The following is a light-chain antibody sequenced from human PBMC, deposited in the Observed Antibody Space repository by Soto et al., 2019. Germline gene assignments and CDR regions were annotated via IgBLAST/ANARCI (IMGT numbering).Light chain of an antibody. CDR1: QSVGSK. J-gene: IGKJ4*01. V-gene: IGKV3-15*01. CDR2: GAS. CDR3: QQYNNWPPVT. Sequence: VLTQSPVTLSLSPGERATLSCRASQSVGSKVAWYRQKPGQAPTLLIYGASTTASGIPLRFSGSGSGTEFTLTISSPQPEAFAVYYCQQYNNWPPVTFGREPNVDIK.